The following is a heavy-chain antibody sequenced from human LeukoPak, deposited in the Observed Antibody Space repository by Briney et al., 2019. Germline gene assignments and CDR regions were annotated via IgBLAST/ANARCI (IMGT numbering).Heavy chain of an antibody. V-gene: IGHV3-23*01. Sequence: PGGSLRLSCVASGFAVSSKYMSWIRQAPGKGLEWVSAISGSGGSTYYADSVKGRFTISRDNSKNTLYLQMNSLRAEDTAVYYCAKDPHPLDFPQSFDPWGQGTLVTVSS. D-gene: IGHD6-6*01. J-gene: IGHJ5*02. CDR2: ISGSGGST. CDR3: AKDPHPLDFPQSFDP. CDR1: GFAVSSKY.